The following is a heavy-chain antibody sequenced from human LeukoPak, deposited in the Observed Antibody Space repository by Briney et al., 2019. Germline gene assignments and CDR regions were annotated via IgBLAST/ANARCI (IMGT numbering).Heavy chain of an antibody. CDR3: ARDPAPIVVVPWGAFDI. CDR2: ISAYNGNT. J-gene: IGHJ3*02. V-gene: IGHV1-18*01. CDR1: GYTFTSYG. Sequence: ASVKVSCKASGYTFTSYGISWVRQAPGQGLEWMGWISAYNGNTNYAQKLQGRVTMTTDTSTSTAYMELRSLRSDDTAVYYCARDPAPIVVVPWGAFDIWGQGTMVTVSS. D-gene: IGHD2-2*01.